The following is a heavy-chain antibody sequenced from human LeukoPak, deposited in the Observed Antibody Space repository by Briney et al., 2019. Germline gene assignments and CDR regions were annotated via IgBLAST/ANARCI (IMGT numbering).Heavy chain of an antibody. D-gene: IGHD6-19*01. V-gene: IGHV3-23*01. CDR1: GFTFSSYS. CDR2: ISGSGGST. CDR3: AKGLGPGYSSGWAYWYFDL. J-gene: IGHJ2*01. Sequence: PGGSLRLSCAASGFTFSSYSMSWVRQAPGKGLEWVSAISGSGGSTYYADAVKGRFTISRDNSKNTLYLQMNSLRAEDTAVYYCAKGLGPGYSSGWAYWYFDLWGRGTLVTVSS.